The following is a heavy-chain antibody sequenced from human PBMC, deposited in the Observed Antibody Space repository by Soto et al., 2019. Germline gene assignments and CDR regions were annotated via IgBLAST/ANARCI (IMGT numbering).Heavy chain of an antibody. J-gene: IGHJ4*02. V-gene: IGHV1-69*02. D-gene: IGHD4-17*01. CDR2: IIPILGIA. CDR3: ARDYGDYYGFDY. Sequence: QVQLVQSGAEVKKPGSSVKVSCKASGGTFSSYTISWVRQAPGQGLEWMGRIIPILGIANYAQKFQGRVTITADKSTSTAYMELSSLRSEDTAVYYCARDYGDYYGFDYWGQGTLVTVSS. CDR1: GGTFSSYT.